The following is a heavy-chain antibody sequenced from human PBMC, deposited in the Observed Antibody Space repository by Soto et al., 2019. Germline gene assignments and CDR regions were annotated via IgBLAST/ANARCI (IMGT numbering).Heavy chain of an antibody. CDR1: GGSISSYY. V-gene: IGHV4-59*01. CDR2: IYYSGST. CDR3: ARGSFFAQYYYYYYMDV. Sequence: SETLSLTCTVSGGSISSYYWSWIRQPPGKGLEWIGYIYYSGSTNYNPSLKSRVTISVDTSKNQFSLKLSSVTAADTAVYYCARGSFFAQYYYYYYMDVWGKGTTVTVSS. D-gene: IGHD3-3*02. J-gene: IGHJ6*03.